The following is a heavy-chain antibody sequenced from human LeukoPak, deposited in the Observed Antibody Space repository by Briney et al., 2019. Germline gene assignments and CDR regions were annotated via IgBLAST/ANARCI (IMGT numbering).Heavy chain of an antibody. D-gene: IGHD3-16*01. V-gene: IGHV1-69*13. J-gene: IGHJ6*02. CDR3: ARERGDGRDYGRYGMDV. Sequence: SVKVSCKASGGTFSSYAISWVRQAPGQGLEWMGGIIPIFGTANYAQKFQGRVTTTADESTSTAYMELSSLRSEDTAVYYCARERGDGRDYGRYGMDVWGQGTTVTVSS. CDR2: IIPIFGTA. CDR1: GGTFSSYA.